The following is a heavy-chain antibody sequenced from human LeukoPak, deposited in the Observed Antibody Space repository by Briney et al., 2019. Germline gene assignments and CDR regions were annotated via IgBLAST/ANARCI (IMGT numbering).Heavy chain of an antibody. Sequence: GASVKVSCKASGYTFTSYGISWVRQAPGQGLEWMGWISAYNGNTNYAQKLQGRVTMTTDTSTSTAYMELRSLRSDDTAVYYCAIRKGAILTGYYSWFDPWGQGTLVTVSS. J-gene: IGHJ5*02. CDR3: AIRKGAILTGYYSWFDP. D-gene: IGHD3-9*01. CDR2: ISAYNGNT. V-gene: IGHV1-18*01. CDR1: GYTFTSYG.